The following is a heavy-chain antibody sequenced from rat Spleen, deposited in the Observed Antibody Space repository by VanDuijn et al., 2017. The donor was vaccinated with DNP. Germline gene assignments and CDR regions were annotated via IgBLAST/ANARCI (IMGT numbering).Heavy chain of an antibody. D-gene: IGHD4-3*01. Sequence: EVQLVESGGGLVQPGRSLKLSRAASGFTFIPYYMAWVRQAPAKGLQWVAYIGSAAYSPYYGDSVKGRFTISRDNAKSTLYLQMNSLRSEDMATYYCVRWNSGHFDYWGQGVMVTVSS. CDR2: IGSAAYSP. J-gene: IGHJ2*01. CDR3: VRWNSGHFDY. CDR1: GFTFIPYY. V-gene: IGHV5-22*01.